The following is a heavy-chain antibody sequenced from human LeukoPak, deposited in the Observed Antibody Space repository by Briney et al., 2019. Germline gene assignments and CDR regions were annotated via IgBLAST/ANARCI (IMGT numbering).Heavy chain of an antibody. V-gene: IGHV3-23*01. CDR1: GFTFGNYV. Sequence: GGSLRLSCAASGFTFGNYVMSWVRQAPGKGLEWVSIISGSGGSTYSADSVKGRFTISRDNSKNTLYLQMNSLRVEDTAVYYCAKDPEDLTAAGTVMVTHVDSWGKGTPVTVSS. CDR2: ISGSGGST. CDR3: AKDPEDLTAAGTVMVTHVDS. J-gene: IGHJ4*02. D-gene: IGHD6-13*01.